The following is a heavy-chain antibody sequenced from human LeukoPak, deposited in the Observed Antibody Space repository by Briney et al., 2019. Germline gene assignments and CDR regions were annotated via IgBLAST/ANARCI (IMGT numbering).Heavy chain of an antibody. CDR1: GFTFSSYA. Sequence: GGSLRLSCAASGFTFSSYAMNWVRQAPGKGLEWVSVISGSGGVTSYADSVKGRFTISRDNSKNTLYLQMNSLRAEDTAVYYCAKKDSSGYFGDHWGQGTLVTVSS. V-gene: IGHV3-23*01. D-gene: IGHD3-22*01. J-gene: IGHJ4*02. CDR3: AKKDSSGYFGDH. CDR2: ISGSGGVT.